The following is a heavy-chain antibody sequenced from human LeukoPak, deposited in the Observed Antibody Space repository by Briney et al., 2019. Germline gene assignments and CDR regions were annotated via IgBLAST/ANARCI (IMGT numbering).Heavy chain of an antibody. D-gene: IGHD4-17*01. Sequence: PGGSLTLSCAASRFTFNTYSMNWVRQAPGQGLECVSSISSSSSYIHYADSVKGRFTISRDNAKHSLYLQMNSLRAEDTAVYSCATAGYYGAYANFDYCGQGTLVTVSS. CDR1: RFTFNTYS. CDR2: ISSSSSYI. V-gene: IGHV3-21*01. J-gene: IGHJ4*02. CDR3: ATAGYYGAYANFDY.